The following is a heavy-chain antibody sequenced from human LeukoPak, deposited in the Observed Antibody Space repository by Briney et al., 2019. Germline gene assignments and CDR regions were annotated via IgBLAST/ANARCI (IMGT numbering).Heavy chain of an antibody. J-gene: IGHJ4*02. V-gene: IGHV4-34*01. CDR1: GGSFSGYY. D-gene: IGHD4-23*01. CDR3: ARGPGGNSQGY. CDR2: INHSGST. Sequence: SETLSLTCAVYGGSFSGYYWSWIRQPPGKGLEWIGEINHSGSTNYNPSLKSRVTISVGTSKNQFSLKLSSVTAADTAVYYCARGPGGNSQGYWGQGTLVTVSS.